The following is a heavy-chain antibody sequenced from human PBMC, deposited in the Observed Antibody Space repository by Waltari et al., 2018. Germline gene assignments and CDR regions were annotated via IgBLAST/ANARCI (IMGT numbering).Heavy chain of an antibody. J-gene: IGHJ4*02. D-gene: IGHD5-12*01. Sequence: QVQLVQSGAEVKKPGASVKVSCKASGYTFTGYYMHWVRQAPGQGLEWMGWINPNGGGTNYAQKFQGRVTMTRDTSISTAYMELSRLRSDDTAVYYCARDSERWLPRRLDYWGQGTLVTVSS. CDR3: ARDSERWLPRRLDY. V-gene: IGHV1-2*02. CDR1: GYTFTGYY. CDR2: INPNGGGT.